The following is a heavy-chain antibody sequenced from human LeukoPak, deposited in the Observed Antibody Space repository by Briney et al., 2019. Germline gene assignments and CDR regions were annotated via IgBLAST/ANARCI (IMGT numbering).Heavy chain of an antibody. CDR2: IYYSGST. CDR1: GGSISSYY. D-gene: IGHD3-10*01. Sequence: SETLSLTCTVSGGSISSYYWSWIRQPPGKGLEWIGYIYYSGSTNYNPSLKSRVTISVDTSKNQFSLKLSSVTAADTAVYYCARSHGSGSCYDNWLDPWGQGTLVTVSS. J-gene: IGHJ5*02. V-gene: IGHV4-59*01. CDR3: ARSHGSGSCYDNWLDP.